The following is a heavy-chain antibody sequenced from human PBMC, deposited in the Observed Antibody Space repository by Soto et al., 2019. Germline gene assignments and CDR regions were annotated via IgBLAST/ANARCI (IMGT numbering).Heavy chain of an antibody. D-gene: IGHD2-2*01. V-gene: IGHV5-51*01. CDR1: GYSFTSYW. J-gene: IGHJ5*02. Sequence: GESLKISCKGSGYSFTSYWIGWVRQMPGKGLEWMGIIYPGDSDTRYSPSFQGQVTISADKSISTAYLQWSSLKASDTAMYYCARNSEGYQLSNWFDPWGQGTLVTVSS. CDR2: IYPGDSDT. CDR3: ARNSEGYQLSNWFDP.